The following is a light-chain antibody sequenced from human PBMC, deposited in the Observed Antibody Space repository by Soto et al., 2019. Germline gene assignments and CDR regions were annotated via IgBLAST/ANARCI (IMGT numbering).Light chain of an antibody. Sequence: DSQMTQSPSYVSASVEDRVTITCRASHGVSNWVAWYQRKEGKAPKLLIYGASTLESDVPARFSGSGSGTNFTLNIDSLQPEDFATYFCQQTSSFPLNFGGGTKVEIK. CDR2: GAS. J-gene: IGKJ4*01. CDR1: HGVSNW. CDR3: QQTSSFPLN. V-gene: IGKV1-12*01.